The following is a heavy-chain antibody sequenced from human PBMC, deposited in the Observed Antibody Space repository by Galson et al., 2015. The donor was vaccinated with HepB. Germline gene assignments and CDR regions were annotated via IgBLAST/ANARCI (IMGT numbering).Heavy chain of an antibody. V-gene: IGHV3-48*01. CDR2: IGSTSTTI. CDR3: ARGRFFDL. CDR1: GFTFSSYT. J-gene: IGHJ2*01. Sequence: SLRLSCAAFGFTFSSYTMNWVRQAPGKGLEWVSYIGSTSTTIYYADSVKGRFTISRDNAKNSLFLQMDSLRAEDTALYYCARGRFFDLWGRGTLVTVSS.